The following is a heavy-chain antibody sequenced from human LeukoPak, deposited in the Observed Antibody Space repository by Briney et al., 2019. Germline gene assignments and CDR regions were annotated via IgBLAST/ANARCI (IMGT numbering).Heavy chain of an antibody. CDR3: ARRVGATDWFDP. D-gene: IGHD1-26*01. CDR1: GYTFTSYD. CDR2: MNPNSGNT. Sequence: ASVKVSCKASGYTFTSYDINWVRQATGQGLEWMGWMNPNSGNTGYAQKFQGRVTMTRNTSISTAYMELSSLRSEDTAVYYCARRVGATDWFDPWGQGTLVTVSS. V-gene: IGHV1-8*01. J-gene: IGHJ5*02.